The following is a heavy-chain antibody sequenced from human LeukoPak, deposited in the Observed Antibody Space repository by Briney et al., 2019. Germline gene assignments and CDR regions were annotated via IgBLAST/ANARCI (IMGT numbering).Heavy chain of an antibody. V-gene: IGHV3-23*01. CDR1: GFTFSSYA. Sequence: GGSLRLSCAASGFTFSSYAMSWVRQAPGKGLEWVSAISGSGGSTYYADSVKGRFTISRDNAKNSLYLQMNSLRVEDTAVYYCARGVVVTRRGPRYYFDYWGQGTLVTVSS. CDR2: ISGSGGST. CDR3: ARGVVVTRRGPRYYFDY. D-gene: IGHD4-23*01. J-gene: IGHJ4*02.